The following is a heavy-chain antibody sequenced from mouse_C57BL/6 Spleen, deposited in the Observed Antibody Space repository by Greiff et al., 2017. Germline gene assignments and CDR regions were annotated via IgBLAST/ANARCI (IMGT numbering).Heavy chain of an antibody. V-gene: IGHV1-72*01. CDR3: ARSLTGWYFDV. J-gene: IGHJ1*03. CDR2: IDPNSGGT. D-gene: IGHD4-1*01. CDR1: GYTFTSYW. Sequence: QVQLQQPGAELVKPGASVKLSCKASGYTFTSYWMHWVKQRPGRGLEGIGRIDPNSGGTKYNEKFKSKATRTVDKPSSTAYMHLSSLTSEDSAVYYCARSLTGWYFDVWGTGTTVTVSS.